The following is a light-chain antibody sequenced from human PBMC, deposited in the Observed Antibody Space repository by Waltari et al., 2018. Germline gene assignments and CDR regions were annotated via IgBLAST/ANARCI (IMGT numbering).Light chain of an antibody. CDR3: QQSYRGPPT. Sequence: DIQMTQSPFSLSASVGDRVTITCRASQSITSNVNWYQQKPGTAPKLLIYTTFSLQSGVPSRFSGSGSETLFTLTISSLQPEDFATYYCQQSYRGPPTFGQGTKVEIK. J-gene: IGKJ2*01. V-gene: IGKV1-39*01. CDR1: QSITSN. CDR2: TTF.